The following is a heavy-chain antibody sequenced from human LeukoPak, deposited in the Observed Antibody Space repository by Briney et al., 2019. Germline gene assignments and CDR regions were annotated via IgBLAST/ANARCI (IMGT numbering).Heavy chain of an antibody. D-gene: IGHD4-17*01. CDR2: INSDGSST. Sequence: QTGGSLRLSCAASGFTFSSYWMHWVRQAPGKGLVRVSRINSDGSSTSYADSVKGRFTISRGNAKNTLYLQMNSLRAEDTAVYYCAITVTGGIDYWGQGTLVTVSS. J-gene: IGHJ4*02. CDR1: GFTFSSYW. CDR3: AITVTGGIDY. V-gene: IGHV3-74*01.